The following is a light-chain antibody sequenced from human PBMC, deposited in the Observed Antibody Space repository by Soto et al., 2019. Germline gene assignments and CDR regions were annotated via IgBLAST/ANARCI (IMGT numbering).Light chain of an antibody. Sequence: DIQMTQSPSTLSASVRDRVTITCRASQTISSWLAWFQQRPGRAPKFLIYKASSLKNGVPSRFSGSGSGTDFPPPISRLQPEDFAPYYCQPPNSYPFTFGQGTRLEIK. J-gene: IGKJ5*01. CDR2: KAS. V-gene: IGKV1-5*03. CDR1: QTISSW. CDR3: QPPNSYPFT.